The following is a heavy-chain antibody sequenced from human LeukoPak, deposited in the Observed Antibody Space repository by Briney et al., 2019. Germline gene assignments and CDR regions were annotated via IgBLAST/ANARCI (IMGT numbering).Heavy chain of an antibody. V-gene: IGHV4-59*12. D-gene: IGHD6-13*01. CDR3: ARWYSSSWYGNWFDP. CDR1: GGSISSYY. Sequence: SETLSLTCTVSGGSISSYYWSWIRQPPGKGLEWIGYIYHSGSTYYNPSLKSRVTISVDRSKNQFSLKLSSVTAADTAVYYCARWYSSSWYGNWFDPWGQGTLVTVSS. CDR2: IYHSGST. J-gene: IGHJ5*02.